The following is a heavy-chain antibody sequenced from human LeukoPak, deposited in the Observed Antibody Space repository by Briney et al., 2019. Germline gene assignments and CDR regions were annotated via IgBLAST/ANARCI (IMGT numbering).Heavy chain of an antibody. D-gene: IGHD6-6*01. J-gene: IGHJ4*02. Sequence: GVSLRLSCAASGFTFDNYAMNWVRQSPGKGLEWIAAISGNGAGTYYADFVKGRFAISRDNSKNTLFVTMNGLRAEDTAIYYCVKDRAVYTSSVILDYWGQGTLVTVSS. CDR1: GFTFDNYA. V-gene: IGHV3-23*01. CDR2: ISGNGAGT. CDR3: VKDRAVYTSSVILDY.